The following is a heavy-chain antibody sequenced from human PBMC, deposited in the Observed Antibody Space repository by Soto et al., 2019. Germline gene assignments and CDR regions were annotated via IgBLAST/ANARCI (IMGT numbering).Heavy chain of an antibody. J-gene: IGHJ4*02. V-gene: IGHV3-66*01. Sequence: EVQLVESGGGLVQPGGSLRLSCAASGFTVSGNYMGWVRQAPGRGLEWVSVIYTGGSTYYADSVKGRFTISRDNSKNTLYLQMNGLRGDDTAVYYCARESYGSNHFDYWGQGTLVTVSS. CDR1: GFTVSGNY. CDR2: IYTGGST. CDR3: ARESYGSNHFDY. D-gene: IGHD3-10*01.